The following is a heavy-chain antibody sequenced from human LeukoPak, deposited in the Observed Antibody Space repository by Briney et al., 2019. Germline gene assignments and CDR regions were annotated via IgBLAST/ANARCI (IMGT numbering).Heavy chain of an antibody. Sequence: SETLSLTCAVYGASFSGSYWSWIRQSPGKGLEWIGEINHSVTTNYNPSLKSRVTISVDTSKNQFSLKLSSVTAADTAVYYCARGREIGPEEDGGGTVQNWGQGTLVTVSS. V-gene: IGHV4-34*01. D-gene: IGHD3-16*01. CDR3: ARGREIGPEEDGGGTVQN. J-gene: IGHJ4*02. CDR1: GASFSGSY. CDR2: INHSVTT.